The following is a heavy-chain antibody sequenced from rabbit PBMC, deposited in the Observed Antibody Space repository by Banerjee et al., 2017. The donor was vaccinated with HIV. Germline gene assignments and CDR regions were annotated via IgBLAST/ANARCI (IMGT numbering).Heavy chain of an antibody. V-gene: IGHV1S40*01. CDR2: IDVGSSGRT. J-gene: IGHJ4*01. Sequence: QSLEESGGDLVKPGASLTLTCTSSGFSFSSSDWICWVRQAPGKGLEWVACIDVGSSGRTHYASWANGRFTISHDNAQNTVFLQMTSLTAADTATYFCARGYTGYGYAINLWGPGTLVTVS. CDR1: GFSFSSSDW. CDR3: ARGYTGYGYAINL. D-gene: IGHD6-1*01.